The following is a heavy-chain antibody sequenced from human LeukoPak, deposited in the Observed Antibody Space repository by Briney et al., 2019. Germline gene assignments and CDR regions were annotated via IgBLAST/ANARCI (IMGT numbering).Heavy chain of an antibody. CDR1: RYSFLYDW. J-gene: IGHJ4*02. V-gene: IGHV5-51*01. Sequence: GESLKISSHGHRYSFLYDWIVWVGQMPGKGREWMGIIYPGDSDTRYSPSFQGQVTISADKSSCTAYLQCSSLKVSDTAMYYCARRDSLTTPDYWGQGTLVTVSS. D-gene: IGHD1-14*01. CDR3: ARRDSLTTPDY. CDR2: IYPGDSDT.